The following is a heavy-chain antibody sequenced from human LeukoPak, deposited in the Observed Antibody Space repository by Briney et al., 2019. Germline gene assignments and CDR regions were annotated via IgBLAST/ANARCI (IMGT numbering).Heavy chain of an antibody. CDR3: AREGSGYPY. J-gene: IGHJ4*02. D-gene: IGHD5-12*01. Sequence: GASVKVSCKASRYTFTGYYMHWVRQAPGQGLEWMGWINPNSGGTNYAQKFQGRVTMTRDTSISTAYMEVSRLTSDDTAVFYCAREGSGYPYWGQGTLVTVSS. CDR2: INPNSGGT. V-gene: IGHV1-2*02. CDR1: RYTFTGYY.